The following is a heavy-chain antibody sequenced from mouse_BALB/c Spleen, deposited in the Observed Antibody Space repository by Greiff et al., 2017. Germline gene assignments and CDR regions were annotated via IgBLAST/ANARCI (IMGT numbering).Heavy chain of an antibody. Sequence: EVKVVESGGGLVKPGGSLKLSCAASGFTFSSYAMSWVRQTPEKRLEWVASISSGGSTYYPDSVKGRFTISRDNARNILYLQMSSLRSEDTAMYYCARCGNYDWFAYWGQGTLVTVSA. D-gene: IGHD2-1*01. CDR1: GFTFSSYA. CDR2: ISSGGST. CDR3: ARCGNYDWFAY. J-gene: IGHJ3*01. V-gene: IGHV5-6-5*01.